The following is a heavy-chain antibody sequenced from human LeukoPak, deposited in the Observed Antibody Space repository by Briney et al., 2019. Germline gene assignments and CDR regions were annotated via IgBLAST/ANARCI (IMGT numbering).Heavy chain of an antibody. CDR1: GFTFSSYG. D-gene: IGHD2-2*01. Sequence: PGGSLRLSCAASGFTFSSYGMHWVRQAPGKGLEWVAFIRYDGSNKYYADSVKGRFTISRDNSKNTLYLQMNSLRAEDTAVYYCAKLYGIVVVPADYWGQGTLVTVSS. V-gene: IGHV3-30*02. CDR3: AKLYGIVVVPADY. J-gene: IGHJ4*02. CDR2: IRYDGSNK.